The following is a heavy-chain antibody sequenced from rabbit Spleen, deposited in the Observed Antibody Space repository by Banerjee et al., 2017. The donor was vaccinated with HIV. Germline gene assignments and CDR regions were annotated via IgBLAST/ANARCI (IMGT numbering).Heavy chain of an antibody. CDR3: ARGGYGGHIWAMGL. Sequence: QSLEESGGGLVKPEGSLKLSCTASGFSFSSGYDMYWVRQAPGKGLEWIGCIYSSSVITWYASWAKGRFTISKTSSTTVTLQMTSLTDADTATYFCARGGYGGHIWAMGLWGQGTLVTVS. V-gene: IGHV1S40*01. D-gene: IGHD3-1*01. CDR1: GFSFSSGYD. CDR2: IYSSSVIT. J-gene: IGHJ4*01.